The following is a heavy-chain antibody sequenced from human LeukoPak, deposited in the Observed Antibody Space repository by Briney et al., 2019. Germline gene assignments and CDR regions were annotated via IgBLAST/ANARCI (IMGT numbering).Heavy chain of an antibody. D-gene: IGHD3-10*01. V-gene: IGHV3-53*01. CDR3: VGDNYGLGSLDY. Sequence: GGSLRLSCTASEFAVSNTYMSWVRQAPGKGLEWVSLMQTGGNTYYADSVKGRFTISRDTSKNTLSLQMNSLRAEDTAVYYCVGDNYGLGSLDYWGQGTLVTVSS. CDR2: MQTGGNT. J-gene: IGHJ4*02. CDR1: EFAVSNTY.